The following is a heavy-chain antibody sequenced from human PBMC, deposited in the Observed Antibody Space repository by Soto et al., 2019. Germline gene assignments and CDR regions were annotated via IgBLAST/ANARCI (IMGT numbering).Heavy chain of an antibody. CDR3: ARWIRYCSSTSCYKRIDY. CDR2: MNPNSGNT. D-gene: IGHD2-2*02. V-gene: IGHV1-8*01. CDR1: GYTFTSYD. J-gene: IGHJ4*02. Sequence: GASVKVSCKASGYTFTSYDINWVRQATGQGLEWMGWMNPNSGNTGYAQKFQGRVTMTRNTSISTAYMELSSLRSEGTAVYYCARWIRYCSSTSCYKRIDYWGQGTLVTVSS.